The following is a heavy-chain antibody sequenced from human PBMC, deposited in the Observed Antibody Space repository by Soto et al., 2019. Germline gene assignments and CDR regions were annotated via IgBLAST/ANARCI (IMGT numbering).Heavy chain of an antibody. Sequence: SETLSLTCSVSGGSINSGRSSWNWIRQSPGKGLEWIAYIYHSGSTYYNPSLKSRVTISVDRSENQFSLKLTSVTAADTAVYYCVRESTTSGPNWFDTWGPVILVTVPQ. D-gene: IGHD1-1*01. V-gene: IGHV4-30-2*06. J-gene: IGHJ5*02. CDR3: VRESTTSGPNWFDT. CDR2: IYHSGST. CDR1: GGSINSGRSS.